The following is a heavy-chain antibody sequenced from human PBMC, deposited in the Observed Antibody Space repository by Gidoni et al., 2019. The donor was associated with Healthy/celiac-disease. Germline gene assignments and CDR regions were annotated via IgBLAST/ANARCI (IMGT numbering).Heavy chain of an antibody. V-gene: IGHV3-23*01. CDR3: AKDYGDYSADVLWFDL. Sequence: EVQLLESGGGLVQPGGSLRLSFAASGFTFSSYAMSWVRQDPGKGLEWVSAISGSGGSTYYADSVKGRLTISRDNSKNTLYLQMNSLRAEDTAVYYCAKDYGDYSADVLWFDLWGRGTLVTVSS. CDR2: ISGSGGST. CDR1: GFTFSSYA. D-gene: IGHD4-17*01. J-gene: IGHJ2*01.